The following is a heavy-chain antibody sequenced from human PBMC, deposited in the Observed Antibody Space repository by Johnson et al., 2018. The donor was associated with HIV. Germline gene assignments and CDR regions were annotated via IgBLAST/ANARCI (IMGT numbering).Heavy chain of an antibody. CDR1: GFTFSSYD. Sequence: VQLVESGGGLVQPGGSLRLSCAASGFTFSSYDMHWVRQATGKGLEWVSAIGTAGDTYYPGSVKGRFTISRENAKNSLYLQMNSLRDGDTAVYYCARAIGDGYPGMKAFDIWGQGTMVTVSS. CDR3: ARAIGDGYPGMKAFDI. CDR2: IGTAGDT. J-gene: IGHJ3*02. V-gene: IGHV3-13*01. D-gene: IGHD5-24*01.